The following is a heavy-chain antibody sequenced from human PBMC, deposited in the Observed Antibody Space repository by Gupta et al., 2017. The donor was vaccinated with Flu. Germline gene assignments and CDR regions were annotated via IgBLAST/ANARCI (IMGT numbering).Heavy chain of an antibody. CDR3: AKMGETWSRLYLDY. J-gene: IGHJ4*02. V-gene: IGHV3-23*01. Sequence: VHLLECGGGFVHHGGSLRLPCSGSGSTFTSSGINWVRQAPGKGLEWVSGISGSGDEIDYAESVRGRFAIYRDNNKNTLYLQMHSLRVEDTAVYYCAKMGETWSRLYLDYWGQGPVVTVSS. D-gene: IGHD3-16*01. CDR2: ISGSGDEI. CDR1: GSTFTSSG.